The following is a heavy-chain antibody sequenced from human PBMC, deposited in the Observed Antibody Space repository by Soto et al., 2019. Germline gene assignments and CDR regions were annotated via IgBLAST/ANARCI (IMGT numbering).Heavy chain of an antibody. CDR1: GFTFSNAW. J-gene: IGHJ6*02. V-gene: IGHV3-15*01. Sequence: EVPLVESGGGLVKPGGSLRLSCAASGFTFSNAWMSWVRQAPGKGLEWVGRIKSKTDGGTTDYAAPVKGRFTISRDDSKNTLYLQMNSLKTEDTAVYYCTTGVLWFGEYDVYGMDVWGQGTTVTVSS. D-gene: IGHD3-10*01. CDR2: IKSKTDGGTT. CDR3: TTGVLWFGEYDVYGMDV.